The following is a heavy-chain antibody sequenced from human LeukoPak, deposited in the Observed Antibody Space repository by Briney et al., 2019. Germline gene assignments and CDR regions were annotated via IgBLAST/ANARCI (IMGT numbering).Heavy chain of an antibody. CDR3: ARAHYDYVWGSYRYSPDAFDI. CDR1: GFTFSSYW. J-gene: IGHJ3*02. CDR2: IKQDGSEK. Sequence: GSLRFSCAASGFTFSSYWMSWVRHAPGKGLEWVANIKQDGSEKYYVDSVKGRFTSSRDNAKNSLYLQMNSLRAEDTAVYYCARAHYDYVWGSYRYSPDAFDIWGQGTMVTVSS. D-gene: IGHD3-16*02. V-gene: IGHV3-7*01.